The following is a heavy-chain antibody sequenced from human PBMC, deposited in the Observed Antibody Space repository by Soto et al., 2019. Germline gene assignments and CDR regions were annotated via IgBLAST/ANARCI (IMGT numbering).Heavy chain of an antibody. J-gene: IGHJ6*03. CDR3: ARLWTSYCTNGVCSTYYYYYMDA. V-gene: IGHV4-31*03. D-gene: IGHD2-8*01. CDR1: GGSISSGGYY. Sequence: SETLSLTCTVSGGSISSGGYYWSWIRQHPGKGLGWIGYIYYSGSTYYNPSLKSRVTISVDTSKNQFSLKLSSVTAADTAVYYCARLWTSYCTNGVCSTYYYYYMDAWGKGTTVPVSS. CDR2: IYYSGST.